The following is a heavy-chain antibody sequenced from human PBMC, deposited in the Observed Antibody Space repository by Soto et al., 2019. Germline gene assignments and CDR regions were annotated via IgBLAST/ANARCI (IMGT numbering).Heavy chain of an antibody. CDR1: GFTFSNYA. CDR2: VSGSGLTT. CDR3: AKKVPGQSPIGDY. V-gene: IGHV3-23*01. Sequence: EVQLLESGGALVHPGGSLRLSCAASGFTFSNYAMSWVRQAPGKGLEWVSAVSGSGLTTYYAHSVTGRFTISRDNSTYTLYIQMNSLKADDTAVYYCAKKVPGQSPIGDYWGQGTLVTVSS. J-gene: IGHJ4*02. D-gene: IGHD3-10*01.